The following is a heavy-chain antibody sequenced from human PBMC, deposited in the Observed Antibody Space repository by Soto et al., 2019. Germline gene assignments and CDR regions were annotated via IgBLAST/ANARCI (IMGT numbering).Heavy chain of an antibody. D-gene: IGHD3-3*01. CDR3: AKDALRFLEWLLYPDYYYGMDV. CDR1: GFTFSSYA. J-gene: IGHJ6*02. Sequence: GGSLRLSCAASGFTFSSYAMSWVRQAPGKGLEWVSAISGSGGSTYYADSVKGRFTISRDNSKNTLYLQMNSLRAEDAAVYYCAKDALRFLEWLLYPDYYYGMDVWGQGTTVTVSS. CDR2: ISGSGGST. V-gene: IGHV3-23*01.